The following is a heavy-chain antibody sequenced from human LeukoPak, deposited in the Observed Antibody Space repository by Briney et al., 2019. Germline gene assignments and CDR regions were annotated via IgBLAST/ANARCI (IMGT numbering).Heavy chain of an antibody. D-gene: IGHD2-2*01. Sequence: PSETLSLTCTVSGGSISSGSYYWSWIRQPAGKGLEWIGRIYTSGSTNYNPSLKSRVTISVDTSKNQFSLKLSSVTAADTAVYYCARDRVVPAAMPKRYYYYYYMDVWGKGTTVTTSS. CDR1: GGSISSGSYY. CDR3: ARDRVVPAAMPKRYYYYYYMDV. V-gene: IGHV4-61*02. J-gene: IGHJ6*03. CDR2: IYTSGST.